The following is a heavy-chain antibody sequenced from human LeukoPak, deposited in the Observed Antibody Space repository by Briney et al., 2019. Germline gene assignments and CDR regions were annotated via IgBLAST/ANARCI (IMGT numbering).Heavy chain of an antibody. J-gene: IGHJ6*04. V-gene: IGHV4-39*01. Sequence: KPSETLSLTCTVSGGSISSSSYYWGWIRQPPGKGLEWIGSIYYSGSTYYNPSLKSRVTISVDTSKNQFSLKLSSVTAADTAVYYCARLSGSVGSWSGYRSPDVWGKGTTVTVSS. CDR3: ARLSGSVGSWSGYRSPDV. CDR2: IYYSGST. D-gene: IGHD3-3*01. CDR1: GGSISSSSYY.